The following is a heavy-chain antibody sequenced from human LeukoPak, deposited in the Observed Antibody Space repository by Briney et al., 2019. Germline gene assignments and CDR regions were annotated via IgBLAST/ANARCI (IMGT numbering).Heavy chain of an antibody. Sequence: SETLSLTCAVYGGSFSGYYWSWIRQPPGKGLEWIGEINHSGSTNYNPSLKSRVTISVDTSKNQFSLKLSSVTAADTAVYYCARGRWRRFDIWGQGTMVIVSS. V-gene: IGHV4-34*01. CDR1: GGSFSGYY. J-gene: IGHJ3*02. CDR3: ARGRWRRFDI. D-gene: IGHD2-15*01. CDR2: INHSGST.